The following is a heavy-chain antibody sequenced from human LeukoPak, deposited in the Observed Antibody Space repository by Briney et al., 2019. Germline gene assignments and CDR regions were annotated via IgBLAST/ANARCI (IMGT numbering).Heavy chain of an antibody. CDR2: IIPIFGTA. Sequence: SVKVSCKASGGTFSSYAISWVRQAPGQGLEWMGGIIPIFGTANYAQKFQGGVTITTDESTSTAYMELSSLRSEDTAVYYCARDSSGYYSPLSWGQGTLVTVSS. V-gene: IGHV1-69*05. CDR1: GGTFSSYA. J-gene: IGHJ4*02. CDR3: ARDSSGYYSPLS. D-gene: IGHD3-22*01.